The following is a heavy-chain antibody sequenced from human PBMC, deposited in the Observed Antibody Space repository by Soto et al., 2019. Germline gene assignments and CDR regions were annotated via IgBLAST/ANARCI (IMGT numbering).Heavy chain of an antibody. D-gene: IGHD2-2*02. CDR1: GYTFTSYG. J-gene: IGHJ5*02. Sequence: GASVKVSCKASGYTFTSYGISWVRQAPGQGLEWMGRISAYNGNTNYAQKLQGRVTMTTDTSTSTAYMELRSLRSDDTAVYYCARVGSCSSTSCYTKWFDPWGQGTLVTVSS. CDR3: ARVGSCSSTSCYTKWFDP. V-gene: IGHV1-18*04. CDR2: ISAYNGNT.